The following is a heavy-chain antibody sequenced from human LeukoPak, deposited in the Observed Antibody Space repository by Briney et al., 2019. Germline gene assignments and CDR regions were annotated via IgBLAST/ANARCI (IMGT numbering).Heavy chain of an antibody. Sequence: GESLQISCKASGYTFTGYYMHWVRQAPGQGLEWMGWINPNSGGTNYAQKFQGRVTMTRDTSISTAYMELSRLRSDDTAVYYCARVKPRIVVVIRAKRYYFDYWGQGTLVTVSS. J-gene: IGHJ4*02. CDR3: ARVKPRIVVVIRAKRYYFDY. D-gene: IGHD3-22*01. CDR1: GYTFTGYY. CDR2: INPNSGGT. V-gene: IGHV1-2*02.